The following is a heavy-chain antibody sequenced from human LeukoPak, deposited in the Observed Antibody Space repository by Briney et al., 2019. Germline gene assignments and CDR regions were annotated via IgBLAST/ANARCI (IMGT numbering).Heavy chain of an antibody. CDR3: ARDRSKVTAYDDALDM. CDR1: GFTFSSYE. J-gene: IGHJ3*02. V-gene: IGHV3-48*03. CDR2: ISDVGTTQ. D-gene: IGHD2-21*02. Sequence: GGSLRLSCAASGFTFSSYELNWVRQAPGKGLEWVSYISDVGTTQHYADSVKGRFTISRDNVKNSVFLQMKSLTAEDTAVYYCARDRSKVTAYDDALDMWGQGTMVIVFS.